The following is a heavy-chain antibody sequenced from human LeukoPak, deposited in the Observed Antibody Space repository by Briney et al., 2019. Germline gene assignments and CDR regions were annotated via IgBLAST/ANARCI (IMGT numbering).Heavy chain of an antibody. V-gene: IGHV4-39*01. CDR3: ARHVEIAVAGPIDY. D-gene: IGHD6-19*01. CDR1: GGSISSSRDY. J-gene: IGHJ4*02. CDR2: MYYSGST. Sequence: SETLSLTCTVSGGSISSSRDYWGWIRQPPGKGLEWIGSMYYSGSTYYNPSLKIRVTISVDTSKNQFSLKLSSVTAADTAVYYCARHVEIAVAGPIDYWGQGTLVTVSS.